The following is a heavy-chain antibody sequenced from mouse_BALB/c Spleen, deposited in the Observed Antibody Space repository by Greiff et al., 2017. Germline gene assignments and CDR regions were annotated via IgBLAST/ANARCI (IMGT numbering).Heavy chain of an antibody. D-gene: IGHD2-3*01. V-gene: IGHV7-3*02. CDR2: IRNKANGYTT. J-gene: IGHJ2*01. CDR1: GFTFTDYY. CDR3: ARDLYDGSLFDY. Sequence: EVKLVESGGGLVQPGGSLRLSCATSGFTFTDYYMSWVRQPPGKALEWLGFIRNKANGYTTEYSASVKGRFTISRDNSQSILYLQMNTLRAEDSATYYCARDLYDGSLFDYWGQGTTLTVSS.